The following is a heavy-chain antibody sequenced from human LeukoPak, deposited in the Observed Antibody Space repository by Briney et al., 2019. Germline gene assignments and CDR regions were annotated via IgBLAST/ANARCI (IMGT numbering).Heavy chain of an antibody. CDR2: MNQDGSEK. V-gene: IGHV3-7*03. D-gene: IGHD6-19*01. Sequence: GGSLRLSCAASGFTFSDSWMSWVRQAPGKGLEWVANMNQDGSEKDYVDSVKGRFTISRDNARNSLYLQMGSLRAEDTAVYYCAKDSFRGSSGGGGGYWGQGTLATVSS. CDR3: AKDSFRGSSGGGGGY. J-gene: IGHJ4*02. CDR1: GFTFSDSW.